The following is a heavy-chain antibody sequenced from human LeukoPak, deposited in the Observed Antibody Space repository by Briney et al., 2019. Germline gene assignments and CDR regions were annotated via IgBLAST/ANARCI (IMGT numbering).Heavy chain of an antibody. CDR2: ISATGGST. D-gene: IGHD4-17*01. J-gene: IGHJ5*02. Sequence: GGSLRLSCAASGFTFSSYAMSWVRQAPGKGLEWVSGISATGGSTYYADSVKGRFTISRDNSKNTLYLQMISLRAEDTAVYYCAKGVTVTRVYNWFDHWGQGTLVTVSS. V-gene: IGHV3-23*01. CDR1: GFTFSSYA. CDR3: AKGVTVTRVYNWFDH.